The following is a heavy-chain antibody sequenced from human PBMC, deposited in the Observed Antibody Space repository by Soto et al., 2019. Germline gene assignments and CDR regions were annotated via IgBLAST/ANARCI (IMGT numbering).Heavy chain of an antibody. CDR2: VSPKSGNT. CDR1: GYNFFDYG. D-gene: IGHD4-17*01. CDR3: ASGRTVSSIGPLLV. V-gene: IGHV1-18*01. Sequence: QIQLVQSGAEVKKPGASVKVSCKASGYNFFDYGVTWVRQAPGQGIEWMGWVSPKSGNTDYARKVQRRVTMTTDIPTSSAYMELRGSIADDTGVYYCASGRTVSSIGPLLVWGQGTLVSVSS. J-gene: IGHJ1*01.